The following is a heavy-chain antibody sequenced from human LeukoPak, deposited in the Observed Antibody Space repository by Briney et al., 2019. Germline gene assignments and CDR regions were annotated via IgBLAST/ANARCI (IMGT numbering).Heavy chain of an antibody. D-gene: IGHD3-10*01. CDR1: GFTFSSYW. J-gene: IGHJ6*03. CDR3: ARERGYGSGSYGDYYYYHYMDV. CDR2: IKQDGSEK. V-gene: IGHV3-7*01. Sequence: GGSLRLSCAASGFTFSSYWMSWVRQAPGKGLEWVANIKQDGSEKYYVDSVKGRFTISRDNAKNSLYLQMNSLRAEDTAVYYCARERGYGSGSYGDYYYYHYMDVWGKGTTVTISS.